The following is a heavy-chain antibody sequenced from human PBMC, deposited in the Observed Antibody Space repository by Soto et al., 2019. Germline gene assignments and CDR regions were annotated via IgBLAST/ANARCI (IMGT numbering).Heavy chain of an antibody. V-gene: IGHV2-5*02. Sequence: QITLKESGLTLVKPTQTLTLTCTFSGFSLSTSGVGVGWLRQPPAKALELLALIYWDADKRYSLSLKNRLTITKPTSKNQVALNVTNMDPVDTVPYYCVGGRCSALSAYLACRGQGRLVTVS. CDR1: GFSLSTSGVG. CDR2: IYWDADK. D-gene: IGHD3-10*02. CDR3: VGGRCSALSAYLAC. J-gene: IGHJ4*02.